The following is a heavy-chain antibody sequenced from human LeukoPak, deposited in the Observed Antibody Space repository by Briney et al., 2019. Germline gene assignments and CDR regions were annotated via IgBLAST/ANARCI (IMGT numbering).Heavy chain of an antibody. CDR2: IHSDGSTT. Sequence: GGSLRLSCAVSGITFSNYWMRWVRQAPGKGLDWVSRIHSDGSTTDYADSVKGRFTITRDSAKNTLYLEMNSLRVEDTAVYYCTRDANHYGGMDVWGQGTTVTVSS. V-gene: IGHV3-74*01. CDR1: GITFSNYW. CDR3: TRDANHYGGMDV. J-gene: IGHJ6*02.